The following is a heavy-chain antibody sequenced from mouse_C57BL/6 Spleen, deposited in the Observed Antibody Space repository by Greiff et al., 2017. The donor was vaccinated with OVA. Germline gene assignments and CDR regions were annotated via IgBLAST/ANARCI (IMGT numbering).Heavy chain of an antibody. D-gene: IGHD2-2*01. CDR3: ARWLRRGALDY. V-gene: IGHV1-50*01. J-gene: IGHJ4*01. CDR2: IDPYDSDT. Sequence: QVQLQQPGAELVKPGASVKLSCKASGYTFTSYWMPWVKQRPGQGLEWIGEIDPYDSDTNYTQKFKGKATLTVDTSSSTAYLQLSSLTSEDSAVYYCARWLRRGALDYWGKGTSVTVSS. CDR1: GYTFTSYW.